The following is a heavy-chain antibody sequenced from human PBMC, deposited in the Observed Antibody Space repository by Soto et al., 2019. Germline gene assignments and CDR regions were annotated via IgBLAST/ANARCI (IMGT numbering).Heavy chain of an antibody. CDR2: IWYDGSNK. Sequence: QVQLVESGGGVVQPGGSLRLSCAASGFTFSSYGMHWVRQAPGKGLEWVAVIWYDGSNKYYADSVKGRFTIYRDNSKNTLYLQIMSRGAEAAAVYYCAGDRGGTLYRYGFVDIWGQGTMVTVSS. CDR1: GFTFSSYG. D-gene: IGHD5-18*01. J-gene: IGHJ3*02. V-gene: IGHV3-33*01. CDR3: AGDRGGTLYRYGFVDI.